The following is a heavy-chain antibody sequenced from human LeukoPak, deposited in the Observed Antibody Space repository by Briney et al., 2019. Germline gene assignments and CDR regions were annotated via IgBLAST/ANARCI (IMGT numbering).Heavy chain of an antibody. Sequence: SQTLSLTCAISGDSISSNSVTWNWIRQSPSRGLEWLGRTYYRSTWYNDYAVSVRGRITANPDTSKNQFSLHLNSVTPEDTAVYYCARRLTQYDCFDPWGQGILVTVSS. J-gene: IGHJ5*02. CDR2: TYYRSTWYN. CDR1: GDSISSNSVT. CDR3: ARRLTQYDCFDP. V-gene: IGHV6-1*01. D-gene: IGHD2-2*01.